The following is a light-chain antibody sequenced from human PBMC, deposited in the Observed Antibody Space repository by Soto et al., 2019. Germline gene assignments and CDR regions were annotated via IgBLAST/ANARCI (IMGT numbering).Light chain of an antibody. V-gene: IGKV3-11*01. CDR3: QQRGYWPLT. J-gene: IGKJ1*01. CDR2: DAS. Sequence: EIVLTQSPATLSLSPGERATLSCRASQSVSSYLAWYQQKPGQAPRLLIYDASNTATGIPARFSGSGSGTDFTLTIRSLEPEAFAVYYCQQRGYWPLTFGRETKVEIK. CDR1: QSVSSY.